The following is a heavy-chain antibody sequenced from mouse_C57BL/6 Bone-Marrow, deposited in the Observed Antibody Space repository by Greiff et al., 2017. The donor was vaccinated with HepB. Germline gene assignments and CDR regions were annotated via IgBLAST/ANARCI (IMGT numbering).Heavy chain of an antibody. Sequence: QVQLKQPGAELVKPGASVKLSCKASGYTFTEYTIHWVKQRSGQSLEWIGWFYPGSGSIKYNEKFKDKDTLTADKSSSTVYMERSRLTSEDSAVYFCARLEDGGYDTAWFAYWGQGTLVTVSA. D-gene: IGHD2-3*01. CDR2: FYPGSGSI. CDR3: ARLEDGGYDTAWFAY. J-gene: IGHJ3*01. CDR1: GYTFTEYT. V-gene: IGHV1-62-2*01.